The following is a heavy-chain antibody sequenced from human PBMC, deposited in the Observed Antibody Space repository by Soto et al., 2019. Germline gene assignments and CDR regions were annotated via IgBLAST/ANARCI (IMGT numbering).Heavy chain of an antibody. V-gene: IGHV4-31*03. J-gene: IGHJ4*02. CDR3: ASIVSSAHGEFSD. CDR1: GGSISSGGYY. CDR2: IYYSGST. D-gene: IGHD3-10*01. Sequence: QVQLQESGPGLVKPSQTLSLTCTVSGGSISSGGYYWSWIRQHPGKGLEWIGYIYYSGSTYYNPSLKSRVTISVDTSKNQFCLKLSSVTAAETAVYYCASIVSSAHGEFSDWGQGTLVTVSS.